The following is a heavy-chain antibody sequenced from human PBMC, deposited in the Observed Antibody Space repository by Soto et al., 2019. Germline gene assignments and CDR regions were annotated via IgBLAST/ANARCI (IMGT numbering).Heavy chain of an antibody. CDR3: ARETPHRGASGRTILTENFDS. Sequence: QVQLVQSGAELKMPGSSVKVSCKTSGSIFITYGFSWVRQAPGQGLEWMVGIIPFLGNTNHAQKFHGRVSISEDKATSTLYMELPNLRLGDTAVYFCARETPHRGASGRTILTENFDSWGQRTLVTVSS. D-gene: IGHD3-3*02. CDR2: IIPFLGNT. CDR1: GSIFITYG. V-gene: IGHV1-69*06. J-gene: IGHJ4*02.